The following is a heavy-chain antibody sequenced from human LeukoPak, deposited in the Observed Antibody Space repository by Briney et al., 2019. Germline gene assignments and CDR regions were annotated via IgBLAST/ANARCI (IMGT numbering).Heavy chain of an antibody. D-gene: IGHD3-22*01. Sequence: PGGSLRLSCAASGFTFDKYSMHWVRQAPGKGLEWVSGLSWNSGNIGYADSVKGRFTISRDNAKNSLYLHMNSLRAEDMALYYCAKGSTYYYGSSAWFDYWGQGTLVTVSS. CDR3: AKGSTYYYGSSAWFDY. CDR2: LSWNSGNI. J-gene: IGHJ4*02. CDR1: GFTFDKYS. V-gene: IGHV3-9*03.